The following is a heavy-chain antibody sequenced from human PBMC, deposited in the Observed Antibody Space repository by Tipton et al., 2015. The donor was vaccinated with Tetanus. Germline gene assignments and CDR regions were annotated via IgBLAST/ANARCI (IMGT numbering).Heavy chain of an antibody. CDR3: ARDVGEFSSGYLSSWFDP. CDR1: GFDFRNYD. D-gene: IGHD3-3*01. Sequence: QLVQSGGGLVKPGGSLRLSCAASGFDFRNYDMHWVRQAPGKGLEWVSLIGFRGNTHYAHSVKGRFTISRDNSKNTLYLQMNSLRAEDTAVYYCARDVGEFSSGYLSSWFDPWGQGTLVTVSS. V-gene: IGHV3-NL1*01. J-gene: IGHJ5*02. CDR2: IGFRGNT.